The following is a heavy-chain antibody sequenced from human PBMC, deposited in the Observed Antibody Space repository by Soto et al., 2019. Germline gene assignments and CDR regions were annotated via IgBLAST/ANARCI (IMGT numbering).Heavy chain of an antibody. Sequence: DVQLLESGGGLVSPGGSLRLSCAASGFTSQTYALNWVRQAPGKGLEGVSTISESGAHTFYADSVRGRLTISRDKSKNTLSLQMNSLRAEDTAVYYCAKSDGCGGGSCYTGTYYYFDVWGRGTLVTVSS. CDR3: AKSDGCGGGSCYTGTYYYFDV. D-gene: IGHD2-2*02. CDR1: GFTSQTYA. V-gene: IGHV3-23*01. J-gene: IGHJ2*01. CDR2: ISESGAHT.